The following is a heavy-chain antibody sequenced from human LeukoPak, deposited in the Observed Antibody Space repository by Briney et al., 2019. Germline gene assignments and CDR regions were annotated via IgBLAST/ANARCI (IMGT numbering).Heavy chain of an antibody. D-gene: IGHD3-22*01. CDR2: IYYSGST. CDR3: ARASYSYDISGWVPFDY. V-gene: IGHV4-59*08. Sequence: SETLSLTCTVSGGSISSYYWSWIRQPPGKGLEWIGYIYYSGSTNYNPSLKSRVTISVDTSKNQFSLRLSSVTAADTAVYYCARASYSYDISGWVPFDYWGQGTLVTVSS. J-gene: IGHJ4*02. CDR1: GGSISSYY.